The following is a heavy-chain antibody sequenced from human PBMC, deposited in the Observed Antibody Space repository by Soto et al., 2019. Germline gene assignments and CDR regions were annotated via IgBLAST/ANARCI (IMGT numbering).Heavy chain of an antibody. J-gene: IGHJ5*02. CDR2: VFYSGST. V-gene: IGHV4-59*01. CDR3: AKEICDPNGCYGRWLDP. D-gene: IGHD2-15*01. Sequence: ASEAPSLPCTVSGGSISSFYWSWVRQPPGKGLEWIGNVFYSGSTIYNPSLKSRVTISVDTSKNQFSLNLSSVTAADTAVYYCAKEICDPNGCYGRWLDPWGQGTLVTVSS. CDR1: GGSISSFY.